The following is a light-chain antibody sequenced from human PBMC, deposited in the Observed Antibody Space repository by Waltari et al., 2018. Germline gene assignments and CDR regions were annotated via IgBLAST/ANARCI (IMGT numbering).Light chain of an antibody. CDR3: QQYSSFWT. V-gene: IGKV1-5*01. CDR2: DAS. J-gene: IGKJ1*01. CDR1: QPITTW. Sequence: DIQMTQSPSTLSASVGDRVTITCRASQPITTWVAWSQQKPGQAPHLLIYDASRLEFGVPTRFSGSGSGTEFTLTISSLRPDDFATYYCQQYSSFWTFGQGTKVEIK.